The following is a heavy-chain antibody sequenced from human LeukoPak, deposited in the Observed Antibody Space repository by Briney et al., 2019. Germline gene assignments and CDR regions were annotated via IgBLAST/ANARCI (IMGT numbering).Heavy chain of an antibody. D-gene: IGHD1-26*01. CDR1: GGSISSSSYS. J-gene: IGHJ6*03. CDR2: IYYSGST. CDR3: ASIVGATPFYYYYYMDV. V-gene: IGHV4-39*01. Sequence: SETLSLTCTVSGGSISSSSYSWGRIRQPPGKGLEWIGSIYYSGSTYYNPSLKSRVTISVDTSKNQFSLKLRSVTAADTAVYYCASIVGATPFYYYYYMDVWGKGTTVTVSS.